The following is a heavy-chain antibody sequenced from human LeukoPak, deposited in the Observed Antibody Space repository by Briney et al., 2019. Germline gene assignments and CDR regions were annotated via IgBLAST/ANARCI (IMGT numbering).Heavy chain of an antibody. CDR2: ISNSGST. Sequence: SETLSLTCTVSGDSISSSRDFWDWLRQPPGKGLEWIGIISNSGSTYYNPSLKSRVSISVDTSKNQFSLKLSSVTAADTAVYYCARHVRKRGIAVAGTPGWFDPWGQGTLVTVSS. J-gene: IGHJ5*02. D-gene: IGHD6-19*01. CDR1: GDSISSSRDF. V-gene: IGHV4-39*01. CDR3: ARHVRKRGIAVAGTPGWFDP.